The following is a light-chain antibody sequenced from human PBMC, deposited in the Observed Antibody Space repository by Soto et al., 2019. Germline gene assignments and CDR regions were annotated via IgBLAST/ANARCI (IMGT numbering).Light chain of an antibody. CDR2: GAY. CDR1: QSVSSN. J-gene: IGKJ5*01. CDR3: QQYNNSPPIT. Sequence: EKIMSQTAPTLSVSRRCRALGVRRTSQSVSSNLAWYQQTPGQAPRLLIYGAYTRATGIPARFSGSGSGTEFTLTISSLQSEDFAVYYCQQYNNSPPITFGQGTRLEIK. V-gene: IGKV3-15*01.